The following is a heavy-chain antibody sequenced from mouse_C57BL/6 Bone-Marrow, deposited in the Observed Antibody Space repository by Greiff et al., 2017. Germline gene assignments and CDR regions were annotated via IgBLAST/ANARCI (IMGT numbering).Heavy chain of an antibody. J-gene: IGHJ4*01. CDR1: GYTFSSYW. D-gene: IGHD2-14*01. Sequence: QVQLQQSGAELMKPGASVKISCKATGYTFSSYWIEWVKQRPGHGLEWIGEILPGSGSTNYNEKFKGKAPFTADTSSNTAYMQLSSLTSEDSAVYYCARNPRYDYAMDYWGQGTSVTVSS. V-gene: IGHV1-9*01. CDR3: ARNPRYDYAMDY. CDR2: ILPGSGST.